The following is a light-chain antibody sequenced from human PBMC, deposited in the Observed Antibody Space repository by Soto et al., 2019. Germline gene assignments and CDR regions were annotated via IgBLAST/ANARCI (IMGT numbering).Light chain of an antibody. V-gene: IGKV3-11*01. Sequence: EVVLTQSPATLSLSPGERATLSCRASQSISSYLAWYQHKPGQAPRLLIDDASNRATGIPARFSGSGSGTDFTLTITRLEPEDFAIYYCQHLRTFGQGTRVEIK. J-gene: IGKJ5*01. CDR2: DAS. CDR1: QSISSY. CDR3: QHLRT.